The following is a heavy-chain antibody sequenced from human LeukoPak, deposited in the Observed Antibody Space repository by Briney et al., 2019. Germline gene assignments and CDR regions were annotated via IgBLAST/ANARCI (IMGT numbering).Heavy chain of an antibody. Sequence: GGSLRLSCTTSGFAVDDFAMSWVRQPAGKGLELVGFIRRRAYGGAAEYAASVKGRFIISRDDSKGIAYLQMNSLKTEDTAVYYCSRNGLVDFDYWGQGSRVIVSP. CDR1: GFAVDDFA. J-gene: IGHJ4*02. V-gene: IGHV3-49*04. CDR2: IRRRAYGGAA. CDR3: SRNGLVDFDY.